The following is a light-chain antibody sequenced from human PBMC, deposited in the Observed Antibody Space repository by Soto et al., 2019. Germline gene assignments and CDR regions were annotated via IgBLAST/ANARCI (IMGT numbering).Light chain of an antibody. CDR3: SSYTSSSTYV. Sequence: QSALTQPASLSGAPGQSITISCTGTSRVVGGITYVSWSKQHQGKAPKLMIYDVSNRPSGVSNRFSGSKSGNTASLTISGLQAEDEADYYCSSYTSSSTYVFGTGTKVTVL. CDR1: SRVVGGITY. CDR2: DVS. V-gene: IGLV2-14*01. J-gene: IGLJ1*01.